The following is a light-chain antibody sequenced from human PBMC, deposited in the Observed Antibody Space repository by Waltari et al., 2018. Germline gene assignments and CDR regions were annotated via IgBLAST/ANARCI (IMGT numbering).Light chain of an antibody. CDR1: NFNTGSNS. CDR3: ATWEGSQRV. V-gene: IGLV1-44*01. Sequence: QSVLTQPPSASGTPGQRVTTPCSGSNFNTGSNSLCWFQQLPGTAPNLLIYGNDHRPSGVPDRFSGSKSGTSASLAISGLQSDDEADYYCATWEGSQRVFGTGTKVTVL. CDR2: GND. J-gene: IGLJ1*01.